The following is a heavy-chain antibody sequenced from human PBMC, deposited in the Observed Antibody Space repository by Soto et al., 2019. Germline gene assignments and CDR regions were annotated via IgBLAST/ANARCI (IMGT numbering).Heavy chain of an antibody. CDR1: GFTFSSYA. D-gene: IGHD3-3*01. Sequence: GGSLRLSCAASGFTFSSYAMSWVRQAPGKGLEWVSAISGSGGSTYYADSVKGRFTISRDNSKNTLYLQMNSLRAEDTAVYYCAKTIFGVVISPRNYYGMDVWGQGTTVTVSS. CDR3: AKTIFGVVISPRNYYGMDV. J-gene: IGHJ6*02. CDR2: ISGSGGST. V-gene: IGHV3-23*01.